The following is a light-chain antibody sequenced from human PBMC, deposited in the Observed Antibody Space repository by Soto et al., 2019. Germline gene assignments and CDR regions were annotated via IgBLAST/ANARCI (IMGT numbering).Light chain of an antibody. Sequence: EIVLTQSPGTLSLSPGERATLSCRASQSVGSSLSWYQQKPGQAPRLLFYGASNRATAIPDRFSGSGFGTDFTLTITRLEPEDFAFYYCQQYGDSPQTFGPGTKVEI. J-gene: IGKJ1*01. CDR2: GAS. CDR3: QQYGDSPQT. CDR1: QSVGSS. V-gene: IGKV3-20*01.